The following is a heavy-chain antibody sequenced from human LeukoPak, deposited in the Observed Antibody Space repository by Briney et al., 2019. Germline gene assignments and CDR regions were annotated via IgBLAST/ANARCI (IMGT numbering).Heavy chain of an antibody. J-gene: IGHJ4*02. Sequence: TGGSPRLSCAASGFTFSSYWMRWVRQAPGKGLEWVANIKQDGSEKNYVDSVKGRFTISRDNAKNSLYLQMNSLRAEDTAVYYCASGLELDYWGQETLVTVSS. CDR2: IKQDGSEK. CDR3: ASGLELDY. V-gene: IGHV3-7*03. CDR1: GFTFSSYW.